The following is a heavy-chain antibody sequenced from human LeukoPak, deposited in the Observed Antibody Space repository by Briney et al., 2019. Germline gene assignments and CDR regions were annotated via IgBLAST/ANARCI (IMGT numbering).Heavy chain of an antibody. J-gene: IGHJ4*02. D-gene: IGHD3-22*01. Sequence: ASVKVSCKASGYTFTGYYMHWVRQAPGQGPEWMGWINPNSGGTNYAQKFQGRVTMTRDTSISTAYMELSRLRSDDTAVYYCARVKSGYYDSSGYYRFDYWGQGTLVTVSS. V-gene: IGHV1-2*02. CDR3: ARVKSGYYDSSGYYRFDY. CDR2: INPNSGGT. CDR1: GYTFTGYY.